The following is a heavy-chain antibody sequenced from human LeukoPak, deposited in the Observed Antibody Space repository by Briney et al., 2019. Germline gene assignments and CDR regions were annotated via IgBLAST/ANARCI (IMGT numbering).Heavy chain of an antibody. CDR3: AKEWQIGHYFDY. CDR1: GFTLSLYG. Sequence: PGGSLRLSCAASGFTLSLYGMSWIRQAPGKGLEWVSSLSGSGENTFYSDSVKGRFTISRDNSKNTLYLQMNSLRAEDTAVYYCAKEWQIGHYFDYWGQGTLVTVSS. CDR2: LSGSGENT. V-gene: IGHV3-23*01. J-gene: IGHJ4*02. D-gene: IGHD3-16*01.